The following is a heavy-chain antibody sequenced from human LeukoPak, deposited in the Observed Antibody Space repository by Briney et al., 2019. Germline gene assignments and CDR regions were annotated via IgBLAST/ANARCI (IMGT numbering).Heavy chain of an antibody. D-gene: IGHD5-12*01. Sequence: SETLSLTCTVSGGSISSGGYYWSWIRQHPGKGLEWIGYIYYSGSTYYNPSLKSRFTRSVDTSKNQFSLKLSSVTAADTAVYYCARDTSRGGYDFGGDFDYWGQGNMVTVSS. CDR2: IYYSGST. J-gene: IGHJ4*02. CDR1: GGSISSGGYY. CDR3: ARDTSRGGYDFGGDFDY. V-gene: IGHV4-31*03.